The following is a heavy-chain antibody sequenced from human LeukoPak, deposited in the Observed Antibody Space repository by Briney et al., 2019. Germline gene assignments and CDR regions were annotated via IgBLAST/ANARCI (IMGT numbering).Heavy chain of an antibody. Sequence: SETLSLTCTVSGGSISSYYWSWIRQPPGKGLEWIGYIYYSGSTNYNPSLKSRVTISVDTSKNQFSLKLSSVTAADTAVYYCATFIHDPKLGSGFDYWGQGTLVTVSS. V-gene: IGHV4-59*08. CDR1: GGSISSYY. J-gene: IGHJ4*02. CDR3: ATFIHDPKLGSGFDY. CDR2: IYYSGST. D-gene: IGHD3-10*01.